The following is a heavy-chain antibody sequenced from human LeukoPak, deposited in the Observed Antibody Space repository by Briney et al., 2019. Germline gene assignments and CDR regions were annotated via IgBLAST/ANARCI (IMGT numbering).Heavy chain of an antibody. CDR3: ARDGTVTKYYYYYMDV. V-gene: IGHV4-61*02. D-gene: IGHD4-17*01. J-gene: IGHJ6*03. Sequence: PSQTLSLTCTVSGGSISSGSYYWSWIRQPAGKGLEWIGRIYTSGSTNYNPSLKSRVTISVDTSKNQFSLKLSSVTAADTAVYYCARDGTVTKYYYYYMDVWGKGTTVTVSS. CDR2: IYTSGST. CDR1: GGSISSGSYY.